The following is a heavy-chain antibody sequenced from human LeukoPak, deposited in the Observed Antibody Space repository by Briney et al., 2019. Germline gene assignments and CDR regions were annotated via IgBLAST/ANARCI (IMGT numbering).Heavy chain of an antibody. CDR1: GFTFSSYA. Sequence: GGSLRLSCAASGFTFSSYAMSWVRQAPGKGLEWVSAISGSGGSSYYADSVKGRITISRDNSKNTLYLQMNSLRAEDTAGYYCAKRGPDYDSSGYSYYFDYWGQGTLVTVSS. CDR3: AKRGPDYDSSGYSYYFDY. J-gene: IGHJ4*02. CDR2: ISGSGGSS. D-gene: IGHD3-22*01. V-gene: IGHV3-23*01.